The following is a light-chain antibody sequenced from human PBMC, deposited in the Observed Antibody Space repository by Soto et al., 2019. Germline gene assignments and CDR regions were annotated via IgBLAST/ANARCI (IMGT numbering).Light chain of an antibody. Sequence: QSVLTQPPSASGSPGQSVTISCTGTSSDVGGFGLVSWYQQHPGKAPKLLIYDVGRRPSGVSPRFSGSKSGNAASLTISDLQAEDEADYFCWAYAGGSILFVFGAGTKVTVL. CDR3: WAYAGGSILFV. CDR2: DVG. V-gene: IGLV2-23*02. CDR1: SSDVGGFGL. J-gene: IGLJ1*01.